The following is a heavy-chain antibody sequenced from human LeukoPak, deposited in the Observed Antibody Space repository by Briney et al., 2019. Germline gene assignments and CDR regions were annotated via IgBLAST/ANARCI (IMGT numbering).Heavy chain of an antibody. J-gene: IGHJ4*02. V-gene: IGHV3-23*01. D-gene: IGHD5-12*01. CDR1: GFTFSSYA. CDR2: ISGSGGST. Sequence: GGSLRLSCAASGFTFSSYAMSWVRQAPGKGLEWVSAISGSGGSTYYADSVKGRFTISRDNSKSTVYLQMNSLRAEDTAVYFCAKDPGYSGYDRFDHWGQGTLVTVSS. CDR3: AKDPGYSGYDRFDH.